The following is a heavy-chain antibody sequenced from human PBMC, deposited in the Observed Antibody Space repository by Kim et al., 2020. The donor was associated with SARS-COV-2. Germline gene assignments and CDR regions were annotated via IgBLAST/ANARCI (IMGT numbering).Heavy chain of an antibody. CDR3: ARGRRVVVPAAIDP. Sequence: SETLSLTCAVYGGSFSGYYWSWIRQPPGKGLEWIGEITLSGSTNYNPSLKSRVSISVDTSTNQFSLKLSPVTAAATSVYYCARGRRVVVPAAIDPWGQGTPVTVSS. D-gene: IGHD2-2*01. CDR1: GGSFSGYY. J-gene: IGHJ5*02. V-gene: IGHV4-34*01. CDR2: ITLSGST.